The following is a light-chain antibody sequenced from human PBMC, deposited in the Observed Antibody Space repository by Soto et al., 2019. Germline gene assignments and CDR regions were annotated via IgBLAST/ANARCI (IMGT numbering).Light chain of an antibody. CDR3: QQYGSSRT. CDR1: QSVNSN. V-gene: IGKV3-15*01. J-gene: IGKJ1*01. CDR2: GAS. Sequence: EILMTQSPATLSVSPGEGATLSCRASQSVNSNLAWYQQKPGQAPRLLIYGASTRATGIPVRFSGSGFGTEFTLTISRLEPEDFAVYFCQQYGSSRTFGQGTKVDIK.